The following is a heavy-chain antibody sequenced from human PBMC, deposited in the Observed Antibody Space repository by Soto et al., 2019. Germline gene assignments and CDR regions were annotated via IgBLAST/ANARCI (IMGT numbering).Heavy chain of an antibody. V-gene: IGHV3-11*01. Sequence: PGGSLRLSCAASGFTFSGYYMTWIRQAPGQGLECLSHISSTGTTIYYADSVKGRFTVSRDNSKNSLYLQMNSLRAEDTALYYCARESAWSFDYWGQGALVTAPQ. D-gene: IGHD1-1*01. J-gene: IGHJ4*02. CDR1: GFTFSGYY. CDR3: ARESAWSFDY. CDR2: ISSTGTTI.